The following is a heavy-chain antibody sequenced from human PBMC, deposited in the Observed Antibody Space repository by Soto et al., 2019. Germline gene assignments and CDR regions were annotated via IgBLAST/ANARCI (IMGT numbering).Heavy chain of an antibody. D-gene: IGHD2-8*01. CDR1: GASLTGSFF. CDR2: FSLSGTI. CDR3: AGERTPPNAPSCYYFDS. Sequence: SETLSLTCTVSGASLTGSFFWCWIRQPAGKGLEWIGRFSLSGTINYNPSLRSRVTMSADESKNQFSLRLTPVTAAESAFYYCAGERTPPNAPSCYYFDSWGQGILVTVSS. V-gene: IGHV4-4*07. J-gene: IGHJ4*02.